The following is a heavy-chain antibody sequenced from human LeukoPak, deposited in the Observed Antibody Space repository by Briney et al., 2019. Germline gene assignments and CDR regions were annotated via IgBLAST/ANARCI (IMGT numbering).Heavy chain of an antibody. CDR2: IYYSGST. CDR1: GASISSHY. J-gene: IGHJ5*02. CDR3: ARWISKKSTVTTPGKFDP. V-gene: IGHV4-59*11. D-gene: IGHD4-11*01. Sequence: SETLSLTCTVSGASISSHYWSWIRQPPGKGLEWIGYIYYSGSTNYNPSLKSRVTISVDTSKNQFSLKLSSVTAADTAVYYCARWISKKSTVTTPGKFDPWGQGTLATVSS.